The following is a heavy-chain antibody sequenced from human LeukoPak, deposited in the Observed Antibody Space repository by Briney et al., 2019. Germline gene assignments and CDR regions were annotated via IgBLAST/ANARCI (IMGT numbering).Heavy chain of an antibody. CDR1: GYTFTSYG. CDR3: ARAGPGLRKSGYFDF. CDR2: ISAYNGNT. Sequence: ASVKVSCKTSGYTFTSYGISWVRQAPGQGLEWMGWISAYNGNTNYAQKLQDRVTMTTDTSTSTAYMELRSLRSDDTAMYYCARAGPGLRKSGYFDFWGQGTLVTVSS. V-gene: IGHV1-18*01. D-gene: IGHD5-12*01. J-gene: IGHJ4*02.